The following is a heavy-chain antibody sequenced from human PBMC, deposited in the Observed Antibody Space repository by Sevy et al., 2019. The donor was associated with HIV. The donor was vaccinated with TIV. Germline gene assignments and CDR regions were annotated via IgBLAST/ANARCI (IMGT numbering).Heavy chain of an antibody. D-gene: IGHD5-18*01. Sequence: SETLSLTCTVSGGSISSYCCNWIRQSPGKGLEWIGYMCHTGITNYNPSLKSRVTISLDTSRNQFSLRLSSVTAADTAVYYWARAGHSYGLFDYWGQGTLVTVSS. CDR2: MCHTGIT. V-gene: IGHV4-59*13. J-gene: IGHJ4*02. CDR1: GGSISSYC. CDR3: ARAGHSYGLFDY.